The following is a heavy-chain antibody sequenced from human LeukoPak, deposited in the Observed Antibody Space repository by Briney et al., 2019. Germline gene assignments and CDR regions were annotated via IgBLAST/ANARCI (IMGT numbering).Heavy chain of an antibody. V-gene: IGHV1-2*02. CDR3: ASVSVVAADYFDY. J-gene: IGHJ4*02. CDR1: GYTLTGYY. D-gene: IGHD2-15*01. Sequence: ASVKVSCKASGYTLTGYYMHWVRQAPGQGLEWMGWINPNSGGTNYAQKFQGRVTMTRDTSISTAYMELSRLRSDDTAVYYCASVSVVAADYFDYWGQGTLVTVSS. CDR2: INPNSGGT.